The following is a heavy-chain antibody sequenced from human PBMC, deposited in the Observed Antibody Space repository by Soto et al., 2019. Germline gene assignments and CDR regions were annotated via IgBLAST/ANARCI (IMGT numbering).Heavy chain of an antibody. J-gene: IGHJ4*02. Sequence: EVQLVESGGGLVQPGGSLRLSCAASGFTFSRNWMHWVRQAPGKGLVWVSRINSDGSSTNYADSVKGRFTISRDNAKNTLYLQMNGLRSEDTAVYSCTRGGISGSGGFYQDYWGQGTLVTVSS. CDR3: TRGGISGSGGFYQDY. V-gene: IGHV3-74*01. CDR1: GFTFSRNW. D-gene: IGHD3-10*01. CDR2: INSDGSST.